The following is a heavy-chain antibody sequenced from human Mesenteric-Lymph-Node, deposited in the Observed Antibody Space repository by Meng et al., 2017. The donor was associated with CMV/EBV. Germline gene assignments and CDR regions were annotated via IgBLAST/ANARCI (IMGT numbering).Heavy chain of an antibody. J-gene: IGHJ6*02. CDR2: IYNSGNT. V-gene: IGHV4-59*01. CDR3: ATYDYSNSYYYGLDV. Sequence: SETLSLTCSVSGDSISSYYWSWIRQPPGKGLEWIGYIYNSGNTNYNPSLKSRVTISVDTSKNQFSLNLGSVTAADTAVYYCATYDYSNSYYYGLDVWGQGTTVTVSS. CDR1: GDSISSYY. D-gene: IGHD4-11*01.